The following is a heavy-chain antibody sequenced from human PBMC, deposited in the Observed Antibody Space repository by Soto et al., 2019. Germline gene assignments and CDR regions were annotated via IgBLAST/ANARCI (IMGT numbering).Heavy chain of an antibody. J-gene: IGHJ4*02. CDR2: IYPGDSDT. V-gene: IGHV5-51*01. CDR1: GYSFTSYW. D-gene: IGHD6-6*01. Sequence: EVQLVQSGAEVKKPGESLKISCKGSGYSFTSYWIGWVRQMPGKGLEWMGIIYPGDSDTRYSPSFQGQVTISADKSISTAYLQWSSLKASDTAMYYCARVGVAARRSIYYFDYWGQGTLVTVSS. CDR3: ARVGVAARRSIYYFDY.